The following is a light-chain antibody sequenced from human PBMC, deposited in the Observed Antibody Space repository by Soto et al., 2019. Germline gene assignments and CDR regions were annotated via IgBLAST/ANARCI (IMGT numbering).Light chain of an antibody. Sequence: QSALTQPPSVSGAPGQRVTISCTGSSSNIGSGYDVHWYQQLPGPAPKLLIYGNTNRPSGVPYRFSGSKSGTSASLAITGLQAEDEANYYCQSYDSSLSDWVFGGGTKLTVL. CDR1: SSNIGSGYD. J-gene: IGLJ3*02. CDR2: GNT. V-gene: IGLV1-40*01. CDR3: QSYDSSLSDWV.